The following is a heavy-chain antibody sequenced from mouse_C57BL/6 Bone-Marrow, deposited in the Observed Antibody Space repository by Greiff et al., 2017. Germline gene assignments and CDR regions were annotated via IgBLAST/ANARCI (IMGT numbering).Heavy chain of an antibody. D-gene: IGHD4-1*01. CDR3: ARSRTGPYYFDY. V-gene: IGHV1-69*01. Sequence: QVQLKQPGAELVMPGASVKLSCKASGYTFTSYWMHWVKQRPGQGLEWIGEIDPSDSYTNYNQKFKGKSTLTVDKSSSSAYMQLSSLTSEDSAVYYCARSRTGPYYFDYWGQGTTLTVSS. CDR1: GYTFTSYW. CDR2: IDPSDSYT. J-gene: IGHJ2*01.